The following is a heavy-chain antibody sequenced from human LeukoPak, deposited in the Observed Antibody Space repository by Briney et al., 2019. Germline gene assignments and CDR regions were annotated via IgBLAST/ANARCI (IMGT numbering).Heavy chain of an antibody. CDR3: ARGRYSSGWYLGEYYYYGMDV. Sequence: SETLSLTCAVYGGSFSGYYWSWIRQPPGKGLEWIGEINLSGSTNYNPSLKSRVTISVDTSKNQFSLKLSSVTAADTAVYYCARGRYSSGWYLGEYYYYGMDVWGQGTTVTVSS. V-gene: IGHV4-34*01. D-gene: IGHD6-19*01. CDR1: GGSFSGYY. J-gene: IGHJ6*02. CDR2: INLSGST.